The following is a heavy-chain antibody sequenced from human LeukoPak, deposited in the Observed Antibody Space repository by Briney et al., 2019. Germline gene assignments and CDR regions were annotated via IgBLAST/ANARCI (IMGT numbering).Heavy chain of an antibody. CDR1: GGSISSSSNY. D-gene: IGHD1-26*01. CDR2: ISYSGST. J-gene: IGHJ4*02. CDR3: ARLTPYSGSPLGDY. Sequence: SETLSLTCTVSGGSISSSSNYWGWIRQPPGKGLEWIGSISYSGSTYYNPSLKSRVTISVDTSKNQFSLMLSSVTAADTAVYYCARLTPYSGSPLGDYWGQGTLVTVSS. V-gene: IGHV4-39*01.